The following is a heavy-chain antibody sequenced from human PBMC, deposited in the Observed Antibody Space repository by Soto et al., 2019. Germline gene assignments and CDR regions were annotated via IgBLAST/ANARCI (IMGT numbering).Heavy chain of an antibody. Sequence: PSETLSLTCTVSGGSISSYYWSWIRQPPGKGLEWIGYIYYSGSTNYNPSLKSRVTISVDTPKNQFSLKLSSVTAADTAVYYCARGDYDILTGYYNSWFDPWGQGTLVTVSS. CDR3: ARGDYDILTGYYNSWFDP. CDR2: IYYSGST. CDR1: GGSISSYY. J-gene: IGHJ5*02. V-gene: IGHV4-59*01. D-gene: IGHD3-9*01.